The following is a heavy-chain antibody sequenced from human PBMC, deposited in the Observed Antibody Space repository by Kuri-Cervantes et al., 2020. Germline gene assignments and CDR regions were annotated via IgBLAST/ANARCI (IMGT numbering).Heavy chain of an antibody. CDR3: AKDMTSGGGYNSYYYYGMDV. Sequence: GGSLRLSCAASGFTFSSYWMSWVRQAPGKGLEWVANIKQDGSEKYYVDSVRGRFTISRDNAKNTLYLQMNSLRAEDTAVYYCAKDMTSGGGYNSYYYYGMDVWGQGTTVTVSS. D-gene: IGHD5-12*01. V-gene: IGHV3-7*01. CDR2: IKQDGSEK. CDR1: GFTFSSYW. J-gene: IGHJ6*02.